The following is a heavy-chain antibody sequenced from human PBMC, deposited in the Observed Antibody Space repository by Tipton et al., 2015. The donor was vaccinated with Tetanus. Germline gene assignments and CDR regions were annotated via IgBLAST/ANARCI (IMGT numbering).Heavy chain of an antibody. D-gene: IGHD2-2*01. CDR1: GFTFSSYA. CDR2: ISYDGSNK. Sequence: SLRLSCAASGFTFSSYAMHWVRQAPGKGLEWVAVISYDGSNKYYADSVKGRFTISRDNSKNTLYLQMNSLRAEDTAVYYCARDRGAKNVVPAALEAYYYYGMDVWGQGTTVTVSS. V-gene: IGHV3-30*04. J-gene: IGHJ6*02. CDR3: ARDRGAKNVVPAALEAYYYYGMDV.